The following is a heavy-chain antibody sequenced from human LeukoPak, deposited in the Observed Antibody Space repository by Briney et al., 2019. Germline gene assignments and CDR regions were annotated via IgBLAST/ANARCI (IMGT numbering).Heavy chain of an antibody. CDR2: IYHSGST. Sequence: RSSETLSLTCTVSGYSISSGYYWGWIRQPPGKGLEWIGSIYHSGSTYYNPSLKSRVTISVDTSKNQFSLKLSSVTAADTAVYHCARHSPLMGAGDYWGQGTLVTVSS. CDR3: ARHSPLMGAGDY. V-gene: IGHV4-38-2*02. J-gene: IGHJ4*02. D-gene: IGHD1-26*01. CDR1: GYSISSGYY.